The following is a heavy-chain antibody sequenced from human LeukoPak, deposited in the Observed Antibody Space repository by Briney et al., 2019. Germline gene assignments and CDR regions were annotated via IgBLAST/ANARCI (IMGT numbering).Heavy chain of an antibody. D-gene: IGHD6-6*01. Sequence: SETLSLTCTVSGVSIYSYYWTWIRQPPGKGLEWIGHIYHTGSTSYNPSLKSRVTISVDTSKNQFSLKLSFVNAADTAVYYCARYISSGLDYWGQGTLATVSS. CDR2: IYHTGST. J-gene: IGHJ4*02. CDR3: ARYISSGLDY. V-gene: IGHV4-59*08. CDR1: GVSIYSYY.